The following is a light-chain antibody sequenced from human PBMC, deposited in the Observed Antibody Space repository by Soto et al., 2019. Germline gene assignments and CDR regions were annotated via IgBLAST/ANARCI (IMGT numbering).Light chain of an antibody. CDR2: TTN. J-gene: IGLJ2*01. CDR1: TANIGNNN. Sequence: QPVLTQPPSASGTPGQRVTISCSGRTANIGNNNPSWYQHVAGTAPKLLIHTTNQRPSGVPDRFSGSKSGTSASLAISGLQSEDEAEYYCAAWDDSLNGPVFGGGTKLTVL. V-gene: IGLV1-44*01. CDR3: AAWDDSLNGPV.